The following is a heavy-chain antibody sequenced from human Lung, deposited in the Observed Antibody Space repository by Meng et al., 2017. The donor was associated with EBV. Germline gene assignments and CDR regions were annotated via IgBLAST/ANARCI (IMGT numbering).Heavy chain of an antibody. V-gene: IGHV1-46*01. CDR2: INPSGGST. D-gene: IGHD5-24*01. CDR1: GYTFTSYY. Sequence: QVRVVQAGGGVKKAGASMKVSCKASGYTFTSYYIHWVRQAPGQGLEWMGVINPSGGSTTYSQKFQGRLTMTRDTSTSAVYMELSSLRSEDTAIYYCARSPLDGYNYHFDYWGQGTLVTVSS. J-gene: IGHJ4*02. CDR3: ARSPLDGYNYHFDY.